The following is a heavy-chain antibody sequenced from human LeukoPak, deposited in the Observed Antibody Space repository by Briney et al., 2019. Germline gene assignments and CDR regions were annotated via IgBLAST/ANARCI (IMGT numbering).Heavy chain of an antibody. V-gene: IGHV3-9*01. J-gene: IGHJ4*02. CDR1: GFTFDDYA. D-gene: IGHD2-2*01. Sequence: PGGSLRLSCAASGFTFDDYAMHWVRRAPGKGLEWVSGISWNSGSIGYADSVKGRFTISRDNAKNSLYLQMNSLRAEDTALYYCAKDIGTTDIVVVPAALALDYWGQGTLVTVSS. CDR3: AKDIGTTDIVVVPAALALDY. CDR2: ISWNSGSI.